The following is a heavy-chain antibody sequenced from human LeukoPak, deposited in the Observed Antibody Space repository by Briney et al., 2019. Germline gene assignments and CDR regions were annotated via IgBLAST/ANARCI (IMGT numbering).Heavy chain of an antibody. D-gene: IGHD2-2*01. Sequence: GGSLRLSCAASGFTFSSYWMSWVRQAPGKGLEWVANIKQDGSEKYYVDSVKGRFTISRDNAKNSLYLQMNSLRAEDTAVYYCARDREEDIVVVPAAHYYYYYYMDVWGKGTTVTVSS. CDR3: ARDREEDIVVVPAAHYYYYYYMDV. CDR1: GFTFSSYW. CDR2: IKQDGSEK. V-gene: IGHV3-7*01. J-gene: IGHJ6*03.